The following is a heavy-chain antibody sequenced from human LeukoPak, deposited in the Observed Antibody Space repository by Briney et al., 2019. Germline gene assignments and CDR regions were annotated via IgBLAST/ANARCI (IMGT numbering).Heavy chain of an antibody. J-gene: IGHJ4*02. V-gene: IGHV3-53*05. CDR3: AKIMIADSIWFLGSFDY. CDR1: GFTVSSNY. Sequence: GGSLRLSCAASGFTVSSNYMSWVRQAPGKGLEWVSVIYSGGSTYYADSVKGRFTISRDNSKNTLYLQMHNLKPEDTAVYFCAKIMIADSIWFLGSFDYWGQGTLVTVSS. D-gene: IGHD3-16*01. CDR2: IYSGGST.